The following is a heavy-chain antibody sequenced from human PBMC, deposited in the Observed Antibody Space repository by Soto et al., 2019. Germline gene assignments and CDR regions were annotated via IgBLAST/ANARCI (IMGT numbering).Heavy chain of an antibody. Sequence: GGSLRLSCAASGFTFSSYGMHWVRQAPGKGLEWVAVIWYDGSNKYYADSVKGRFTISRDNSKNTLYLQMNSLRAEDTAVYYCARGRAAAGTFDYWGQGTLVTVSS. D-gene: IGHD6-13*01. CDR3: ARGRAAAGTFDY. J-gene: IGHJ4*02. V-gene: IGHV3-33*01. CDR1: GFTFSSYG. CDR2: IWYDGSNK.